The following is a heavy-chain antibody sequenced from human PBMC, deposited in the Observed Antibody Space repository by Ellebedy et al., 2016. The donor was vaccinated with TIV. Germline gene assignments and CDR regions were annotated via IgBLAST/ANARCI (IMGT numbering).Heavy chain of an antibody. V-gene: IGHV2-70*04. J-gene: IGHJ3*02. CDR3: ARISRDAFDI. Sequence: SGPTLVKPTQTPTLTCTLSDLSVSSSGMRVSWFRQPHGKALEWLARIDWDDDTFYNTSLKTRLTISKDTSKNQVVLTMTVMEPVDTATYYCARISRDAFDIWGQGTMVIVSS. CDR2: IDWDDDT. CDR1: DLSVSSSGMR.